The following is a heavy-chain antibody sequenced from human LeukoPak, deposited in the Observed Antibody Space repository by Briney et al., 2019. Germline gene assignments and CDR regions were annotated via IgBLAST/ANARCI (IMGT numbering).Heavy chain of an antibody. D-gene: IGHD2-8*01. Sequence: SVKVSCKASGGTFSSYTISWVRQAPGQGLEWMGRIIPILGIANYAQKFQGRVTITADKSTSTAYMELSSLRSEDTAVYYCASAPRTYCTNGVCPYYFDYWGQGTLVTVSS. CDR1: GGTFSSYT. J-gene: IGHJ4*02. CDR3: ASAPRTYCTNGVCPYYFDY. V-gene: IGHV1-69*02. CDR2: IIPILGIA.